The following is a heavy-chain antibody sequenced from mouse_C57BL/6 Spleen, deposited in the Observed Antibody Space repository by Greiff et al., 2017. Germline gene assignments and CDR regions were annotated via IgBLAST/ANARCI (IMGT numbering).Heavy chain of an antibody. CDR2: ISNGGGST. J-gene: IGHJ3*01. CDR3: ARNPY. CDR1: GFTFSDYY. Sequence: EVQLVESGGGLVPPGGSLKLSCAASGFTFSDYYMYWVRQTPEKRLEWVAYISNGGGSTYYPDTVKGRFTISRDNAKNTLYLQMCRPKSDDTSMYYCARNPYWGQGTLVTVSA. V-gene: IGHV5-12*01.